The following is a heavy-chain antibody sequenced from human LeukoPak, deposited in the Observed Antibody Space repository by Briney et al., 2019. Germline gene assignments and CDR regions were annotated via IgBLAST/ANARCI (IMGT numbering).Heavy chain of an antibody. D-gene: IGHD3-22*01. CDR1: GFTFSSYS. Sequence: GGSLRLSCAASGFTFSSYSMNWVRQAPGKGLEWVSYISSSSSTIYYADSVKGRFTISRDNAKNSLYLLMNSLRAEDTAVYYCARDGVTYYYDSSGSGNFDYWGQGTLVTVSS. CDR2: ISSSSSTI. J-gene: IGHJ4*02. CDR3: ARDGVTYYYDSSGSGNFDY. V-gene: IGHV3-48*01.